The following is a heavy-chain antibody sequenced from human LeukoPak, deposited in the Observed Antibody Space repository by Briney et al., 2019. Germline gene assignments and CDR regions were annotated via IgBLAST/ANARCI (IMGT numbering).Heavy chain of an antibody. V-gene: IGHV3-74*03. CDR1: GFTFSRYR. D-gene: IGHD2-8*01. Sequence: GSLRLSCIASGFTFSRYRMHWVRQVPGKGLVWVSRIEADGTGALYADAVEGRFTTSRDNAKNMLYLQMNSLRGDDTAVYYCVRGGFNGNWGQGTLVTVSS. CDR2: IEADGTGA. J-gene: IGHJ4*02. CDR3: VRGGFNGN.